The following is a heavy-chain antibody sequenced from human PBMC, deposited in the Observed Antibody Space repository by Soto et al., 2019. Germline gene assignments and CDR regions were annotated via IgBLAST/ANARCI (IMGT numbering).Heavy chain of an antibody. V-gene: IGHV1-69*12. Sequence: QVHLVQSGAEVTKPGSSVKVSCKAPGGTFSNHAINWVRQAPVQALEWMGRIIPICTTTNYAQKFQARVSMTADEATTTAYMALSSLQHDDTAVYYTAREVAADGTFREDVFDIWGQGTLVTVSS. J-gene: IGHJ3*02. CDR2: IIPICTTT. D-gene: IGHD6-13*01. CDR3: AREVAADGTFREDVFDI. CDR1: GGTFSNHA.